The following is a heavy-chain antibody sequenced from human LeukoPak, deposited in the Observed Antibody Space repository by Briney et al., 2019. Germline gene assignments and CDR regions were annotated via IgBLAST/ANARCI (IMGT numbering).Heavy chain of an antibody. Sequence: GGSLRLSCAVSGFTLSRNAMTWVRQAPGKGLQWISSISVSGDATDYADSVKGRFTIYRDISKDTLYLQMNSLRVDDTAVYYCAKGQGLGVVSPYFDYWGQGTLVTVSS. D-gene: IGHD3-3*01. CDR3: AKGQGLGVVSPYFDY. CDR2: ISVSGDAT. V-gene: IGHV3-23*01. CDR1: GFTLSRNA. J-gene: IGHJ4*02.